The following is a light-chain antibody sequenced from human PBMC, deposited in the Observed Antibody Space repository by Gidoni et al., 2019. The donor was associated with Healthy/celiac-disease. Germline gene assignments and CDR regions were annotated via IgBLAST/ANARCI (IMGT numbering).Light chain of an antibody. CDR2: VTR. CDR3: PSYDSSLSAHWV. Sequence: QRVTISCTGGRPNIGAGYAVHWSPQLPGTAPKLLIYVTRNRPSGVPARFSGSKSGTSASLAITGLQAEDEADYYCPSYDSSLSAHWVFGGGTTLTVL. CDR1: RPNIGAGYA. J-gene: IGLJ3*02. V-gene: IGLV1-40*01.